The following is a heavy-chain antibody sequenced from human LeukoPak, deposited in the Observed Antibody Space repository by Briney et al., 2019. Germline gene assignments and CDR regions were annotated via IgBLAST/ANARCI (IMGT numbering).Heavy chain of an antibody. CDR1: EFTFSSYG. CDR2: IWYDGSNK. D-gene: IGHD3-10*01. J-gene: IGHJ4*02. CDR3: ARDPYGSGDGYFDY. Sequence: PGGSLRLSCAASEFTFSSYGMQWVRQAPGKGLEWVALIWYDGSNKHYADSVKGRFTISRDNSKNTLYLQMSSLRAEDTAVYYCARDPYGSGDGYFDYWGQGTLVTVSS. V-gene: IGHV3-33*01.